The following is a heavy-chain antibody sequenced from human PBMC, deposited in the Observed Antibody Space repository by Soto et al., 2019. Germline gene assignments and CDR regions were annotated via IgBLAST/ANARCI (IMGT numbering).Heavy chain of an antibody. V-gene: IGHV5-10-1*01. Sequence: PGESLKISCKGSGYSFAGYWITWVRQKPGKRLEWMGRIDPSDSLTYYSPSFRGHVAISVTKSITTVFLQWSRLRASDAAMYYCARQIYDSDAGPNCQYYFDSWRQGTPGTVSS. CDR1: GYSFAGYW. J-gene: IGHJ4*02. CDR2: IDPSDSLT. CDR3: ARQIYDSDAGPNCQYYFDS. D-gene: IGHD5-12*01.